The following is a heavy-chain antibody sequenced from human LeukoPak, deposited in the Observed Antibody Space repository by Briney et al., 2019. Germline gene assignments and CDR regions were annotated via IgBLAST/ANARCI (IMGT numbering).Heavy chain of an antibody. D-gene: IGHD3-10*01. CDR1: GGSISSYY. J-gene: IGHJ4*02. CDR3: ARQRRQLLFDY. CDR2: IYYSGTT. Sequence: SETLSLTCTVSGGSISSYYWSWIRQPPGKGLEWIGYIYYSGTTNYNPSLKSRVTISVDTSKNQFSLKLSSVTAADTAVYYCARQRRQLLFDYWGQGTLVTVSS. V-gene: IGHV4-59*08.